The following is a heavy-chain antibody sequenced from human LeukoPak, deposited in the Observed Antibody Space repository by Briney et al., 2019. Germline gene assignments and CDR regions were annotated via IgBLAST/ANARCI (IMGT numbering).Heavy chain of an antibody. V-gene: IGHV3-30-3*01. D-gene: IGHD3-10*01. CDR2: ISYDGNNK. CDR1: GFTFSAYG. CDR3: ARSYLKMASAS. J-gene: IGHJ5*02. Sequence: GRSLRLSCAASGFTFSAYGLHWVRQAPGKGLDWVALISYDGNNKYYADSVKGRFTISRDNAKNSLYLQMNSLRAEDTAIYYCARSYLKMASASWGQGTLVTVSS.